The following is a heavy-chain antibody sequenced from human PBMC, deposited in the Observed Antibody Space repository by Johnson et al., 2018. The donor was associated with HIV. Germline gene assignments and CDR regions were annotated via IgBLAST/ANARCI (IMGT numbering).Heavy chain of an antibody. J-gene: IGHJ3*02. V-gene: IGHV3-66*01. CDR2: IYSGGST. D-gene: IGHD4-17*01. CDR3: AILAGLDYGDSLDAFDI. Sequence: VQLVESGGGVVQPGGSLRLSCAASGFTVSSNYMSWVRQAPGKGLEWVSVIYSGGSTYYADSVKGRFTISRDNSKNTLYLQMNSLRAEDTAVYYCAILAGLDYGDSLDAFDIWGQGTMVTVSS. CDR1: GFTVSSNY.